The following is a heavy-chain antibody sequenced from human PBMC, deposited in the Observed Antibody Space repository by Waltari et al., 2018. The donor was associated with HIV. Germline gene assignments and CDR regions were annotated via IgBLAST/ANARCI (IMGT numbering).Heavy chain of an antibody. CDR3: AIADYSNYGYYGMDV. CDR1: GGSISSDAYY. V-gene: IGHV4-31*04. Sequence: QVRLQESGPGLLKPSQTLSLTCTVSGGSISSDAYYWSWIRQHPGKGLEWMGYIHYSGSTYYNPSLKSRLSISVDTSNNQFSLRLSSVTAADTAVYYCAIADYSNYGYYGMDVWGPGTTVTVSS. D-gene: IGHD4-4*01. J-gene: IGHJ6*02. CDR2: IHYSGST.